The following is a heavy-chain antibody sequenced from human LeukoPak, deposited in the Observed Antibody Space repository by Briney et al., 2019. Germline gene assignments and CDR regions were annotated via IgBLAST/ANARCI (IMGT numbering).Heavy chain of an antibody. CDR3: ARPTGYSSSWYWGDYYGMDV. D-gene: IGHD6-13*01. Sequence: GRSLRLSCAASGITFSSYAMHWVRQAPGKGLEWVAVISYDGSNKYYADSVKGRFTISRDNSKNTLYLQMNSLRAEDTAVYYCARPTGYSSSWYWGDYYGMDVWGQGTTVTVSS. J-gene: IGHJ6*02. CDR2: ISYDGSNK. CDR1: GITFSSYA. V-gene: IGHV3-30*04.